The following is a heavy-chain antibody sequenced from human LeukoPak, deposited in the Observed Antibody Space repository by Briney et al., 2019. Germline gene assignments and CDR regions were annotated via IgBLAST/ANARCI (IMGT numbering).Heavy chain of an antibody. D-gene: IGHD4-17*01. J-gene: IGHJ4*02. V-gene: IGHV2-5*02. CDR3: AHRRTVTYYFDY. CDR2: IYWDDDK. CDR1: GFSLSTSGVG. Sequence: SGPTLVNPRQTLTLTCTFSGFSLSTSGVGVGWIRQPPGKALEWLALIYWDDDKRYTPPLKSRLTITKDTSKNQVVLTMTNMDPVDTATYYCAHRRTVTYYFDYWGQGTLVTVSS.